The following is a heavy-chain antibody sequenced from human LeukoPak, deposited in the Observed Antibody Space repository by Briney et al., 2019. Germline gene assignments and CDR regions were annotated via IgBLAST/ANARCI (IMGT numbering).Heavy chain of an antibody. CDR3: AKGGVDSSGYYYFDFDY. D-gene: IGHD3-22*01. Sequence: GGSLRLSCAASGFTFSSYAMSWVRQAPGKGLEWVSAISGSGGSTYYADSVKGRLTISRDNSKNTLYLQMNSLRAEDTAVYYCAKGGVDSSGYYYFDFDYWGQGTLVTVSS. J-gene: IGHJ4*02. CDR1: GFTFSSYA. V-gene: IGHV3-23*01. CDR2: ISGSGGST.